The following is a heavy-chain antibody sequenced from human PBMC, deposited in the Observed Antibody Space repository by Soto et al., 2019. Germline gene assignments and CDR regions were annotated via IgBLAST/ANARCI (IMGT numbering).Heavy chain of an antibody. D-gene: IGHD6-13*01. CDR3: ARYGIATTATSFWFDP. V-gene: IGHV5-51*01. J-gene: IGHJ5*02. Sequence: PGESLKISCKGSGYSFTSYWIGWVRQMPGKGLEWMGIIHPGDSDTRYSPSFQGQATISADKSISTAYLQWSSLKASDTAMYYCARYGIATTATSFWFDPWGQGTLVTVSS. CDR2: IHPGDSDT. CDR1: GYSFTSYW.